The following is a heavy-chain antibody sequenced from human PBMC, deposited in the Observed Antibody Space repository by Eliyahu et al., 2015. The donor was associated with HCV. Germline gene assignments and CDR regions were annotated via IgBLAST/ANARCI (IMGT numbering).Heavy chain of an antibody. CDR1: DSTFRGSA. D-gene: IGHD3-3*01. CDR2: IRSKGNDYAT. J-gene: IGHJ6*02. V-gene: IGHV3-73*01. CDR3: SRHAYYDVPMDD. Sequence: EMQLVESGGGLVQPGGSLTLSCAASDSTFRGSAIHWVRQASGKGLEWVGRIRSKGNDYATVFAESVKGRFAISRDDSKNTAYLQMNSLKAEDTAVYYCSRHAYYDVPMDDWGQGTTVTVSS.